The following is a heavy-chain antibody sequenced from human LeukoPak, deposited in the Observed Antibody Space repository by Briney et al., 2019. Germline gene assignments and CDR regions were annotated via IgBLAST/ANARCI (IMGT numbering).Heavy chain of an antibody. CDR3: ARQGYYDSSGYPLNYFDY. Sequence: SETLSLTCTVSGGSISSSSYYWGWIRQPPGKGLEWIGSIYYSGSTYYNPSLKSRVTISVDTSKNQFSLKLSSVTAADTAVYYCARQGYYDSSGYPLNYFDYWGQGTLVTVSS. J-gene: IGHJ4*02. CDR2: IYYSGST. D-gene: IGHD3-22*01. V-gene: IGHV4-39*01. CDR1: GGSISSSSYY.